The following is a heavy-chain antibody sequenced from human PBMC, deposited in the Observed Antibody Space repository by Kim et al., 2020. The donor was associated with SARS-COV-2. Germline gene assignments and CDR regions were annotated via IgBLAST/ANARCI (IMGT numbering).Heavy chain of an antibody. J-gene: IGHJ4*02. V-gene: IGHV1-18*01. Sequence: QKLQGRVTMTTDTSTSTAYMELRSLRSDDTAVYYCARGDWIAAAVRLFDYWGQGTLVTVSS. CDR3: ARGDWIAAAVRLFDY. D-gene: IGHD6-13*01.